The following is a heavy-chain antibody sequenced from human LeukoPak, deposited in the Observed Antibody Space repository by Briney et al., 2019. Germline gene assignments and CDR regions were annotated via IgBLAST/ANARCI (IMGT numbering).Heavy chain of an antibody. CDR2: INHSGST. D-gene: IGHD6-19*01. J-gene: IGHJ1*01. Sequence: SETLSLTCAVYGGSFSGYYWSWIRQTPGKGLEWIGEINHSGSTNYNPSLKSRVTISVDTSKNQFSLKLSSVTAADTAVYYCARGSRIAVAGTQYFQHWGQGTLVTVSS. V-gene: IGHV4-34*01. CDR1: GGSFSGYY. CDR3: ARGSRIAVAGTQYFQH.